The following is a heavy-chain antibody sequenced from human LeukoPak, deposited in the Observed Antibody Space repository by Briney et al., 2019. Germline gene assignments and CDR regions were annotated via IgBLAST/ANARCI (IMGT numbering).Heavy chain of an antibody. CDR1: GGSISSGSYY. J-gene: IGHJ4*02. D-gene: IGHD6-19*01. V-gene: IGHV4-61*02. CDR3: ARLSVAGTDY. Sequence: SETLSLTCTVSGGSISSGSYYWSWIRQPAGKGLEWIGRIYTSGSTNYNSSLESRVTISVDTSKNQFSLRLTSVTAADTAVYYCARLSVAGTDYWGQGTLVTVSS. CDR2: IYTSGST.